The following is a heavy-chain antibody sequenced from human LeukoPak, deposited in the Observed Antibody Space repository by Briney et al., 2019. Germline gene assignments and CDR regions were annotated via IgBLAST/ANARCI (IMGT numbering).Heavy chain of an antibody. J-gene: IGHJ4*02. CDR2: ISDSGGST. Sequence: GGSLRLSCAASGFTFSSYAMSWVRQAPGKGLEWVSAISDSGGSTYDADSVKGRFTISRDNSKNTLYLQMNSLRAEDTAVYYCAKDTSIGRYCTNGVCSPFDYWGQGTLVTVSS. CDR1: GFTFSSYA. V-gene: IGHV3-23*01. CDR3: AKDTSIGRYCTNGVCSPFDY. D-gene: IGHD2-8*01.